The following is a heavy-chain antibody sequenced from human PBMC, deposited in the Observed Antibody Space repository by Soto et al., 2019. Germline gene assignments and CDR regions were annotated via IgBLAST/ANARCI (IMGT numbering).Heavy chain of an antibody. D-gene: IGHD5-12*01. J-gene: IGHJ4*02. CDR3: ARSGYSGYDPPHFDY. CDR1: GFTFSDYY. CDR2: ISSSSSYT. Sequence: QVQLVESGGGLVKPGGSLRLSCAASGFTFSDYYMSWIRQAPGKGLEWVSYISSSSSYTNYADSVKGRFTISRDNAKNSLDLQMNSLRAEDTTVYYCARSGYSGYDPPHFDYWGQGTLVTVSS. V-gene: IGHV3-11*05.